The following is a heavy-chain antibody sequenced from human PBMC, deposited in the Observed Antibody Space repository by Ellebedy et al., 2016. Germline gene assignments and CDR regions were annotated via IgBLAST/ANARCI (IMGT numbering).Heavy chain of an antibody. J-gene: IGHJ4*02. CDR3: ARSSYSSTWYADY. CDR2: ISYDGSNK. V-gene: IGHV3-30*03. CDR1: GFTFSSYG. Sequence: GGSLRLXXAASGFTFSSYGMHWVRQAPGKGLEWVAVISYDGSNKYYADSVKGRFTISRDNSKNTLYLQMNSLRAEDTAVYYCARSSYSSTWYADYWGQGTLVTVSS. D-gene: IGHD6-13*01.